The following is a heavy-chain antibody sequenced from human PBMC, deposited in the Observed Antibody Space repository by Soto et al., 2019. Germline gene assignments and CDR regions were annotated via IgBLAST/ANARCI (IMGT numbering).Heavy chain of an antibody. CDR3: ARDRRDGDTF. CDR2: IYRGGDI. CDR1: GFSVSSYY. Sequence: EVQVVESGGGLVQPGGSLRLSCAASGFSVSSYYMSWFRQAPGKGLEWVSVIYRGGDIYYADSVQGRTTTSRDISRNSLHRQMNRLRVEDTAVYYCARDRRDGDTFWAQGVGVTVSS. D-gene: IGHD3-16*01. V-gene: IGHV3-66*01. J-gene: IGHJ4*02.